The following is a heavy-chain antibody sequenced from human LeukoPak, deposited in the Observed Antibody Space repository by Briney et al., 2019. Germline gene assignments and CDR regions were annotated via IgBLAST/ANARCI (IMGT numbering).Heavy chain of an antibody. CDR1: GYIFTGKY. CDR3: ARVGVEYSGRLTY. D-gene: IGHD5-12*01. J-gene: IGHJ4*02. CDR2: INPYSGDT. Sequence: ASVKVSCKASGYIFTGKYIHWVRQAPGQGLEWMGWINPYSGDTIHAQQFQGRVTLTRDTSINTVYMELRSLRSDDTAVYFCARVGVEYSGRLTYWGRGTLVTVSP. V-gene: IGHV1-2*02.